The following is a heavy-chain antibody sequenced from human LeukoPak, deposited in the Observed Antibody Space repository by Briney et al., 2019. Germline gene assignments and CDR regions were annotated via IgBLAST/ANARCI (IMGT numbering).Heavy chain of an antibody. D-gene: IGHD4/OR15-4a*01. CDR3: ARVALGMYGEFDY. V-gene: IGHV3-72*01. Sequence: GGSLRLSCEASGFTFSDHYMDWVRQAPGKGLEWVGRIRIRHNSYTTEYAASVKGGFTISRDDSKNSLFLQMNSLKTEDTAVYYCARVALGMYGEFDYWGQGTLVTVSS. CDR1: GFTFSDHY. J-gene: IGHJ4*02. CDR2: IRIRHNSYTT.